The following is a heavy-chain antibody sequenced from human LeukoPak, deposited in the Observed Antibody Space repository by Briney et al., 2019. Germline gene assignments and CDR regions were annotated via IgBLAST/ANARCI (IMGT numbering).Heavy chain of an antibody. Sequence: ASVKVSCKASGYTFTSYAMNWVQQAPGQGLEWMGWINTNTGNPTYAQGFTGRFVFSLDTSVSTAYLQISSLKAEDTAVYYCARDLPPPYCSGGSCYSGDHDYWGQGTLVTVSS. CDR1: GYTFTSYA. CDR2: INTNTGNP. D-gene: IGHD2-15*01. V-gene: IGHV7-4-1*02. J-gene: IGHJ4*02. CDR3: ARDLPPPYCSGGSCYSGDHDY.